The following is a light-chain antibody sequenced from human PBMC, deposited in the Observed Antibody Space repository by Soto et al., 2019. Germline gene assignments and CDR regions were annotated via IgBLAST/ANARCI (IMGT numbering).Light chain of an antibody. Sequence: EIXMTQSPVTLSVSPGERATLSCRASQSVSSNLAWYQQKPGHAPSLLIYGAFTRATGIPARFSGTGSGTEFTLTISSLQSEDFALYYCQQYNDWPLTFGQGTKVEI. CDR3: QQYNDWPLT. J-gene: IGKJ1*01. V-gene: IGKV3-15*01. CDR1: QSVSSN. CDR2: GAF.